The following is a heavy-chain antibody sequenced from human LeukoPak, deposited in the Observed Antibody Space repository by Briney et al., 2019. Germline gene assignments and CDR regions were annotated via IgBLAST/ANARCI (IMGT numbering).Heavy chain of an antibody. CDR2: IHQDGSEK. Sequence: GGSLRLSCEGSGFTFSNYWMNWVRQSPGKGLEWVANIHQDGSEKNYVDSVGGRFTISRDNAQNSLYLQMNSLRAEDTAVYYCARDPHYGSGYYYYYYMDVWGKGTTVTISS. D-gene: IGHD3-10*01. CDR1: GFTFSNYW. CDR3: ARDPHYGSGYYYYYYMDV. V-gene: IGHV3-7*01. J-gene: IGHJ6*03.